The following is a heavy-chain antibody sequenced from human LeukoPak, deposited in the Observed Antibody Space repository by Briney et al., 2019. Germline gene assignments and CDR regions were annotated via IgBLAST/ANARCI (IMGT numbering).Heavy chain of an antibody. Sequence: PSELLSLTFAVSDSSIDSYYWSLLQQPPGRGLELIGYIYYSGTTKYNPSLKSRVTISVDTSKNQFSLKLTSVTAADTAVYYCAREDPQTTVLQGLDVWGQGTTVTVSS. J-gene: IGHJ6*02. CDR1: DSSIDSYY. V-gene: IGHV4-59*01. CDR3: AREDPQTTVLQGLDV. CDR2: IYYSGTT. D-gene: IGHD4-17*01.